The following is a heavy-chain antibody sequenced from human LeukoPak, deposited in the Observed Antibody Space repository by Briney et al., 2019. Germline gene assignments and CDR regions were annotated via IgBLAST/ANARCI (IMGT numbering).Heavy chain of an antibody. CDR1: GFTVSSNY. V-gene: IGHV3-23*01. D-gene: IGHD1-26*01. CDR3: ARDSYSGSYLDY. CDR2: ISGSGGST. Sequence: PGGSLRLSCAASGFTVSSNYMSWVRQAPGKGLEWVSAISGSGGSTYYADSVKGRFTISRDNSKNTLYLQMNSLRAEDTAVYYCARDSYSGSYLDYWGQGTLVTVSS. J-gene: IGHJ4*02.